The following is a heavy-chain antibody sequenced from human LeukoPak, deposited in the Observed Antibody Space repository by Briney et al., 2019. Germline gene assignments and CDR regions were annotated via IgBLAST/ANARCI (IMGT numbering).Heavy chain of an antibody. CDR1: GFTFSSYA. V-gene: IGHV3-30*04. J-gene: IGHJ5*02. CDR3: ASLLYSGSFDP. D-gene: IGHD6-13*01. CDR2: ISYDGSNK. Sequence: GGSLRLSCAASGFTFSSYAMHWVRQAPGKGLEWVAVISYDGSNKYYADSVKGRFTISRDNSKNTLYLQMNSLRAEDTAVNYCASLLYSGSFDPWGQGTLVTVSS.